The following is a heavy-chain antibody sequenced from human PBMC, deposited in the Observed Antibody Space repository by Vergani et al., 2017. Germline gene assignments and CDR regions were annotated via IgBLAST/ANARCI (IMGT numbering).Heavy chain of an antibody. Sequence: EVLLVESGGGLVQPGESLRLSCTASGFTFSDFWLTWVRQVPGKGLEWVANVMPSGSATRYADSLRGRFSISRDSAKNSLHLHMSSLGVEDTAVYYCARDGGELLDYCYYMDVWGKGTTVTVSS. J-gene: IGHJ6*03. CDR3: ARDGGELLDYCYYMDV. D-gene: IGHD1-7*01. CDR2: VMPSGSAT. V-gene: IGHV3-7*01. CDR1: GFTFSDFW.